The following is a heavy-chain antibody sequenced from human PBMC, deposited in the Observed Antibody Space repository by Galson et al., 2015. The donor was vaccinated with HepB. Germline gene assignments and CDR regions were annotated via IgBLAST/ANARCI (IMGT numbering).Heavy chain of an antibody. D-gene: IGHD5-24*01. CDR1: GFTFSSYW. Sequence: SLRLSCAASGFTFSSYWMSWVRQAPGKGLEWVANIKQDGSEKYYVDSVKGRFTISRDNAKNSLYLQMNSLRAEDTAVYYCARDLRRDCYNWNDYWGQGTLVTVSS. CDR3: ARDLRRDCYNWNDY. J-gene: IGHJ4*02. CDR2: IKQDGSEK. V-gene: IGHV3-7*03.